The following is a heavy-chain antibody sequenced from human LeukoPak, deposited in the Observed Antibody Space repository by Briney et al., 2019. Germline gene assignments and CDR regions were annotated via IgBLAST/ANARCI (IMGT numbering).Heavy chain of an antibody. V-gene: IGHV1-69*13. CDR3: ARVVGATQWFDP. CDR2: ITPIFGTA. D-gene: IGHD1-26*01. J-gene: IGHJ5*02. Sequence: SVKVSCKASGGTFSSYAISWVRQAPGQGLEWMGGITPIFGTANYAQKFQGRVTITADESTSTAYMELSSLRSEDTAVYYCARVVGATQWFDPWGQGTLVTVSS. CDR1: GGTFSSYA.